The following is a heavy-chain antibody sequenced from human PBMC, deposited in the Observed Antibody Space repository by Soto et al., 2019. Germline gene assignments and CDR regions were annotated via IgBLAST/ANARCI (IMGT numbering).Heavy chain of an antibody. D-gene: IGHD2-15*01. CDR2: TGSGTGPG. J-gene: IGHJ4*02. V-gene: IGHV1-69*06. CDR3: ARRHSGGFFRFFDS. Sequence: QVQLVQSGTEVKKPGSSVKVSCKASGGSLSTNPISWVRQAPGQGLEWMGGTGSGTGPGNHAQKFQGRLTVTAEKSTSTVYMELTNLSSEDRAVFYCARRHSGGFFRFFDSWGQGTLVTVSS. CDR1: GGSLSTNP.